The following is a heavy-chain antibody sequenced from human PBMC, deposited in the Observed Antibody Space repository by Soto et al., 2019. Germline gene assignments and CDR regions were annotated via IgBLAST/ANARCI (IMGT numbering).Heavy chain of an antibody. Sequence: QVQLQQWGAGLLKPSETLSLTCAVYGGSFSGYYWSWIRQPPGKGLEWIGEINHSGSTNYNPSLKSRVTISVDTSKNQFSLKLSSVTAADTAVYYCARALVVPAAPGHSYGMDVWGQGTTVTVSS. J-gene: IGHJ6*02. V-gene: IGHV4-34*01. CDR2: INHSGST. D-gene: IGHD2-2*01. CDR1: GGSFSGYY. CDR3: ARALVVPAAPGHSYGMDV.